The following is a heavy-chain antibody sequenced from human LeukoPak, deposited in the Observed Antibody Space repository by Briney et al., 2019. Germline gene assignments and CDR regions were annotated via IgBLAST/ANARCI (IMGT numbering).Heavy chain of an antibody. J-gene: IGHJ6*02. CDR3: ARESRYCSSTSCYSAYYYGMDV. CDR2: INHSGST. CDR1: GGSFSGYY. Sequence: SETLSLTCAVYGGSFSGYYWSWIRQPPGKGLEWIGKINHSGSTNYNPSLKSRVTISVDTSKNQFSLKLSSVTAADTAVYYCARESRYCSSTSCYSAYYYGMDVWGQGATVTVSS. V-gene: IGHV4-34*01. D-gene: IGHD2-2*01.